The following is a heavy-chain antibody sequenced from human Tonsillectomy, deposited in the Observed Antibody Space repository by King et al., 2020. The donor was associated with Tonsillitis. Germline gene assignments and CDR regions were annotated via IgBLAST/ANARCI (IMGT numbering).Heavy chain of an antibody. CDR3: TTVGVAVAGTLSFDY. J-gene: IGHJ4*02. Sequence: VQLVESGGGLVKPGGSLRLSCAASGFTFSNARMNWVREAPGNGLGWVGRIKSKTDGGTTHYGGSVKGSFTISRDDSKNTLYLQRNSLKTENTAVYYCTTVGVAVAGTLSFDYWGQGTLVTVSS. CDR2: IKSKTDGGTT. V-gene: IGHV3-15*07. D-gene: IGHD6-19*01. CDR1: GFTFSNAR.